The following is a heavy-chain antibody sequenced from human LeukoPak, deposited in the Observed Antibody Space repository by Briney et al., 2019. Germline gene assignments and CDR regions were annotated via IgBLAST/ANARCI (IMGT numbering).Heavy chain of an antibody. D-gene: IGHD1-26*01. CDR3: AKDLSWYSGSYCGWSVDY. Sequence: GRSLRLSCAASGFTFSSYGLHWVRQAPGKGLEWVAVISYDGSNKYYADSVKGRFTISRDNSKNTLYLQMNSLRAEDRDVYYCAKDLSWYSGSYCGWSVDYWGQGTLVTGSS. CDR2: ISYDGSNK. J-gene: IGHJ4*02. V-gene: IGHV3-30*18. CDR1: GFTFSSYG.